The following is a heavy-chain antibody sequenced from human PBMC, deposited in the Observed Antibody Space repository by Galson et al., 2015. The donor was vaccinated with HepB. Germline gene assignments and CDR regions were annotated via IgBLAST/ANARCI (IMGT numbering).Heavy chain of an antibody. CDR1: GYTFTGYY. CDR2: INPNSGGT. J-gene: IGHJ6*02. V-gene: IGHV1-2*04. Sequence: SVKVSCKASGYTFTGYYMHWVRQAPGQGLEWMGWINPNSGGTNHAQKFQGWVTMTRDTPISTAYMELSRLRSDDTAVYYCARGWDTAMVGYYYYYGMDVWGQGTTVTVSS. CDR3: ARGWDTAMVGYYYYYGMDV. D-gene: IGHD5-18*01.